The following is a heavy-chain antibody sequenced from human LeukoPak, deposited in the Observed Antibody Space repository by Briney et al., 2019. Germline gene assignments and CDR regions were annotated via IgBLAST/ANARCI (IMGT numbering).Heavy chain of an antibody. V-gene: IGHV5-51*01. CDR2: IYPGDSDT. CDR1: GYSFTSYW. Sequence: GESLKISCKGSGYSFTSYWIGWVRQMPGKGLEWMGIIYPGDSDTRYSPSFQGQVTISADKSISTAYLQWSSLKASDTAMYYCARLPRYNSSQVYYYGMDVWGKGTTVTVSS. CDR3: ARLPRYNSSQVYYYGMDV. D-gene: IGHD6-13*01. J-gene: IGHJ6*04.